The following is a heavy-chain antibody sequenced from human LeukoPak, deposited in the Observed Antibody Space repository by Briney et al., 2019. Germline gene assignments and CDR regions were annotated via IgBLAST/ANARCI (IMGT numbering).Heavy chain of an antibody. J-gene: IGHJ5*02. CDR2: ISGSGGST. V-gene: IGHV3-23*01. CDR1: EFTSSPYG. CDR3: AKDEPLWFDP. D-gene: IGHD1-14*01. Sequence: GGSLRLSCAASEFTSSPYGMTWVRQAPGKGLEWVSAISGSGGSTYYADSVKGRFTISRDNSKNTLYLQMNSLRAEDTAVYYCAKDEPLWFDPWGQGTLVTVSS.